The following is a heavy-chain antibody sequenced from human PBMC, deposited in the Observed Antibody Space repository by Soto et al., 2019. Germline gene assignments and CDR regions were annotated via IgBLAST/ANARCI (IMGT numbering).Heavy chain of an antibody. CDR2: IKDSGSA. V-gene: IGHV4-59*01. J-gene: IGHJ4*02. Sequence: QVQLQESGPGLVKPSETLSLTCTVSGGSMSSYYWNWIRQPPGRGLEWIGYIKDSGSAHYNPSLKRPVTISVDTFKNQFSLKLTSVTAADTAVYYCARGGGDHDYWGQGTLVTVSS. CDR3: ARGGGDHDY. CDR1: GGSMSSYY. D-gene: IGHD3-16*01.